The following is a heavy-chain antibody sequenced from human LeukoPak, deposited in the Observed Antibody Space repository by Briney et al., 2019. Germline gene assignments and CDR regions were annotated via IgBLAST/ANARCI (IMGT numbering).Heavy chain of an antibody. Sequence: SVKVSCKASGGTFSSYAISWVRQAPGQGLEWVGGIIPIFGTANYAQKFQGRVTITADESTSTAYMELSSLRSEDTAVYYCAREVSQGIVGASWTYFDYWGQGTLVTVSS. CDR2: IIPIFGTA. CDR3: AREVSQGIVGASWTYFDY. D-gene: IGHD1-26*01. CDR1: GGTFSSYA. J-gene: IGHJ4*02. V-gene: IGHV1-69*01.